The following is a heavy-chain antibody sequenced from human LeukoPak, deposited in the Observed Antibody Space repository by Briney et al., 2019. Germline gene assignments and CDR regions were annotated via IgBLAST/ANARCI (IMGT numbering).Heavy chain of an antibody. D-gene: IGHD6-13*01. CDR3: ARSRDIAGAPGGY. CDR1: GYTFFAYY. V-gene: IGHV1-2*02. Sequence: ASVKVSCKASGYTFFAYYMHWVRQAPGQGLEWMGWIIPNSGGTNYAQKFQGRVTITRDTSINTAYMERSRLRSDDTAVYYCARSRDIAGAPGGYWGQGTLVTVSS. CDR2: IIPNSGGT. J-gene: IGHJ4*02.